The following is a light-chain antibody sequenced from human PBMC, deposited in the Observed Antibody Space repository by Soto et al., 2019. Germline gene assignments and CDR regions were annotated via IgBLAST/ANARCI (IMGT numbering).Light chain of an antibody. CDR3: QQYNSYSGT. CDR1: QSISSW. Sequence: DIQMTQSPSTLSASVGDRVTITCRASQSISSWLAWYQQKPGKAPKLLINDASSLESGVPSRFSGSGSGTEFTLTISSLQPDDFATYYCQQYNSYSGTFGQGTQVDIK. J-gene: IGKJ1*01. V-gene: IGKV1-5*01. CDR2: DAS.